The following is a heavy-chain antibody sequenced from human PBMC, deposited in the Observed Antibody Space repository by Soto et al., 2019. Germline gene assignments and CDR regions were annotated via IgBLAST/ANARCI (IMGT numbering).Heavy chain of an antibody. CDR1: GGSISSHY. CDR3: ARYEVRYYEFLGGYSEVGYYSGMDV. J-gene: IGHJ6*02. D-gene: IGHD3-3*01. CDR2: IYDSVKT. Sequence: SETLSLTCTVSGGSISSHYWTWIWVRQLPGRGLEWVGYIYDSVKTKYNPSLKSRVTISVDTSKNQFSLQLSSVTAADTAVYYCARYEVRYYEFLGGYSEVGYYSGMDVWGQGTTVTVSS. V-gene: IGHV4-59*11.